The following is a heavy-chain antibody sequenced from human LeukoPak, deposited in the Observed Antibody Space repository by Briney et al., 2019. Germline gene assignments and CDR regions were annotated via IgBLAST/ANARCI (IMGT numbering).Heavy chain of an antibody. Sequence: SVKVSCKASGDTFTSYAISWVRQAPGQGLEWMGRIIPIFGTAIYAQKFQGRVTITTDDSTSTAYMELSSLRSEDTAVYYCARVGPNDYGDYAFYYWGQGTLVTVSS. CDR3: ARVGPNDYGDYAFYY. J-gene: IGHJ4*02. V-gene: IGHV1-69*05. CDR1: GDTFTSYA. D-gene: IGHD4-17*01. CDR2: IIPIFGTA.